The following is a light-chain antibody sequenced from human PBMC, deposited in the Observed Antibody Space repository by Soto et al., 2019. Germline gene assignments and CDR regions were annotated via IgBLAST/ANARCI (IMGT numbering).Light chain of an antibody. CDR2: WAS. CDR3: QQYYSIPYT. CDR1: QSVLYSSNNKNY. V-gene: IGKV4-1*01. J-gene: IGKJ2*01. Sequence: DIVMTQSPDSLAGSRGERATINCKSSQSVLYSSNNKNYLAWYQQKPGQPPKLLIYWASTRESGVPDRFSGSGSGTDFTLTISSLQAEDVAVYYCQQYYSIPYTFGQGTELEIK.